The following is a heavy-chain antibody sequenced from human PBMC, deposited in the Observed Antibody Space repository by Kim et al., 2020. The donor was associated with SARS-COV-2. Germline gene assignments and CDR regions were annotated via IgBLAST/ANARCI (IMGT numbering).Heavy chain of an antibody. D-gene: IGHD3-9*01. CDR3: ARDTTPYYDILTGYHYYYYYGMDV. J-gene: IGHJ6*02. V-gene: IGHV3-21*01. CDR2: ISSSSSYI. Sequence: GGSLRLSCAASGFTFSSYSMNWVRQAPGKGLEWVSSISSSSSYIYYADSVKGRFTISRDNAKNSLYLQMNSLRAEDTAVYYCARDTTPYYDILTGYHYYYYYGMDVWGQGTTFTVSS. CDR1: GFTFSSYS.